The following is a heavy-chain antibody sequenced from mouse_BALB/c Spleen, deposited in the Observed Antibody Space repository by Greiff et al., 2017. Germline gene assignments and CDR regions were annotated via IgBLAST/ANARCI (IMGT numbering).Heavy chain of an antibody. D-gene: IGHD2-4*01. Sequence: EVKLMESGAELVKPGASVKLSCTASGFNIKDTYMHWVKQRPEQGLEWIGRIDPANGNTKYDPKFQGKATITADTSSNTAYLQLSSLTSEDTAVYYCARWGYDYDDAMDDWGQGTSVTVSS. J-gene: IGHJ4*01. CDR2: IDPANGNT. CDR1: GFNIKDTY. V-gene: IGHV14-3*02. CDR3: ARWGYDYDDAMDD.